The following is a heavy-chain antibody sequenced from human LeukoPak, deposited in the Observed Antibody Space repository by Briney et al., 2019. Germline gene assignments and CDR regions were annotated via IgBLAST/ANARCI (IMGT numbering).Heavy chain of an antibody. D-gene: IGHD3-22*01. CDR3: AKSLSGYLGSFYYFDY. CDR1: GFTFSSYA. V-gene: IGHV3-23*01. Sequence: PGASLRLSCAASGFTFSSYAMSWVRQAPGKGLEWVSAISGSGGSTYYADSVKGRFTISRDNSKNTLYLQMNSLRAEDTAVCYCAKSLSGYLGSFYYFDYWGQGTLVTVSS. CDR2: ISGSGGST. J-gene: IGHJ4*02.